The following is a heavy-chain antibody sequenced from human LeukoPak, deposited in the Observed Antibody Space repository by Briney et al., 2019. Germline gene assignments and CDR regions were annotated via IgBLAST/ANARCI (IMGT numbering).Heavy chain of an antibody. D-gene: IGHD6-13*01. CDR1: GGSISTSNYY. J-gene: IGHJ3*02. V-gene: IGHV4-39*07. CDR2: IFYSGST. CDR3: AKSNGYGLADI. Sequence: PSETLSLTCTVSGGSISTSNYYWGWIRQPPGKGLEWIGNIFYSGSTYYSPSLRSRVTISLDTSRNQFSLKLNSVTAADTAVYYCAKSNGYGLADIWGQGTMVTVS.